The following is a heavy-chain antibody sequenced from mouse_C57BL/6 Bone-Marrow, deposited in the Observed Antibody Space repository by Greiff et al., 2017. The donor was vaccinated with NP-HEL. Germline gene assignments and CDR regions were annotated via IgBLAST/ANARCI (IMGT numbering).Heavy chain of an antibody. V-gene: IGHV5-17*01. D-gene: IGHD2-1*01. CDR1: GFTFSDYG. CDR3: AIYYGKSPPYWYFDV. J-gene: IGHJ1*03. Sequence: EVHLVESGGGLVKPGGSLKLSCAASGFTFSDYGMHWVRQAPEKGLEWVAYISSGSSTIYYADTVKGRFTISRANAKNTLFLQMTSLRSDDTAMYYCAIYYGKSPPYWYFDVWGTGTTVTVSS. CDR2: ISSGSSTI.